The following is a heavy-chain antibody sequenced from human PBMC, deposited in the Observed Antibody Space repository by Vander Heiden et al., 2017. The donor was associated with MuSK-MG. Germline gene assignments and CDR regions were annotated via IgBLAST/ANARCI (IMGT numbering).Heavy chain of an antibody. D-gene: IGHD6-13*01. J-gene: IGHJ6*03. CDR1: GGSFSGYY. CDR2: INHSGST. CDR3: ARGRGSSSWFYYYYYYMDV. Sequence: QVQLQQWGAGLLKPSETLSLTCAVYGGSFSGYYWSGIRQPPGQGLEWIGEINHSGSTNYNPSLKSRVTISVDTSKNQFSLKLSSVTAADTAVYYCARGRGSSSWFYYYYYYMDVWGKGTTVTVSS. V-gene: IGHV4-34*01.